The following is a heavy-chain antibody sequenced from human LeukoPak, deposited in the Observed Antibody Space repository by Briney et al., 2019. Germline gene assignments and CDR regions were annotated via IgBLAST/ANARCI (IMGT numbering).Heavy chain of an antibody. CDR2: IYTSGST. V-gene: IGHV4-4*07. CDR3: ARDNGGIAASYYFDY. CDR1: GGSISSYY. D-gene: IGHD6-13*01. Sequence: SETLSLTCTVSGGSISSYYWSWLRQPAGKGLEWIGRIYTSGSTNYNPSLKSRVTMSVDTSKNQFSLKLSSVTAADTAVYYCARDNGGIAASYYFDYWGQGALVTVSS. J-gene: IGHJ4*02.